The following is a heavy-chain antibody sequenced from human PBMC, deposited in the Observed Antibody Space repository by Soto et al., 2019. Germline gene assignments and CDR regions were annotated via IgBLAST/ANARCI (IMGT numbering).Heavy chain of an antibody. CDR3: ARHEGYSYGRLSDYYGMDV. Sequence: SETLSLTCAGSGGSISTSNWWSWVRQPPGKGLEWIGEIYHSGSTNYNPSLKSRVTISVEKSKNQFSLKLSSVTAADTAVYYCARHEGYSYGRLSDYYGMDVWGQGTTVT. J-gene: IGHJ6*02. CDR2: IYHSGST. V-gene: IGHV4-4*02. CDR1: GGSISTSNW. D-gene: IGHD5-18*01.